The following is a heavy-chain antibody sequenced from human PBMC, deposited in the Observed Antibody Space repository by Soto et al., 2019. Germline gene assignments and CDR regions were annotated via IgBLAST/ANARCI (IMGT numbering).Heavy chain of an antibody. D-gene: IGHD4-17*01. J-gene: IGHJ2*01. CDR2: ISGSGDVP. CDR1: GFAFTSYA. V-gene: IGHV3-23*01. CDR3: AKDRMRSDYGLDWYFDL. Sequence: EEQLLESGGALVQPGESLRLSCVASGFAFTSYALSWVRQAPGKGLEWVAAISGSGDVPSYADSVRGRFTVYRDNSMNTLYLVMTSLRPEDTAVYYCAKDRMRSDYGLDWYFDLWGRGTLVTVSS.